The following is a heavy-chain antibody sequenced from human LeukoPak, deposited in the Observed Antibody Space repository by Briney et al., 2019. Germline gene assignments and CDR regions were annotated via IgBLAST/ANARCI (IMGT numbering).Heavy chain of an antibody. D-gene: IGHD3-10*01. Sequence: ASVKVSCKASGYTFTSYYMHWLRQAPGQGLEWMGIINPSGGSTSYAQKFQGRVTMTRDMSTSTVYMELSSLRSEDTAVYYCARGGYYYGSGSYYNPFDYWGQGTLVTVSS. CDR1: GYTFTSYY. CDR3: ARGGYYYGSGSYYNPFDY. V-gene: IGHV1-46*01. CDR2: INPSGGST. J-gene: IGHJ4*02.